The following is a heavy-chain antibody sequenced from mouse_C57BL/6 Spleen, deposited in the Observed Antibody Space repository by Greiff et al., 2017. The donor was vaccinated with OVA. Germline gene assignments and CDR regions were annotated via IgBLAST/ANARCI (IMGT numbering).Heavy chain of an antibody. Sequence: VQLQQPGAELVKPGASVKMSCKASGYTFTSYWITWVKQRPGQGLEWIGDIYPGSGSTNYNEKFTSKATLTVDTSSSTAYMQLSSLTSEDYAVYYCASLDGSSYDWYFDVWGTGTTVTVSS. CDR1: GYTFTSYW. CDR3: ASLDGSSYDWYFDV. J-gene: IGHJ1*03. D-gene: IGHD1-1*01. V-gene: IGHV1-55*01. CDR2: IYPGSGST.